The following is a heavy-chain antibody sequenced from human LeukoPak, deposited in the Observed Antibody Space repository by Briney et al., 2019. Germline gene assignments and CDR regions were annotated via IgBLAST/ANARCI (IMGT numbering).Heavy chain of an antibody. CDR3: AKVSRGDLYYFDY. Sequence: GGSLRLSCVASGFTFSSSTMNWVRQAPGRGVEWVSSISSSSSYIYYADSVKGRFTISRDNAKNTLYLQMNSLRAEDTAVYYCAKVSRGDLYYFDYWGQGTLVTVSS. CDR1: GFTFSSST. D-gene: IGHD4-17*01. J-gene: IGHJ4*02. CDR2: ISSSSSYI. V-gene: IGHV3-21*01.